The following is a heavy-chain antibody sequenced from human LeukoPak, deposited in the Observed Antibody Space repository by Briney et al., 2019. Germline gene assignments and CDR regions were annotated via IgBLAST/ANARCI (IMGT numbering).Heavy chain of an antibody. D-gene: IGHD4-11*01. CDR3: ARGHPTVTTYLQTGNWFDP. CDR2: INHSGST. V-gene: IGHV4-34*01. Sequence: SETLSLTCAVYGGSFSGYYWSWIRQPPGKGLEWIGEINHSGSTNYNPSLKSRVTISVDTSKNQFSLKLSSVTAADTAVYYCARGHPTVTTYLQTGNWFDPWGQGTLVTVSS. J-gene: IGHJ5*02. CDR1: GGSFSGYY.